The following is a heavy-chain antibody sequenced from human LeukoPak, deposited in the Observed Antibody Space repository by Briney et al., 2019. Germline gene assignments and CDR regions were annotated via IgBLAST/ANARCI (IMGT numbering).Heavy chain of an antibody. D-gene: IGHD1-7*01. Sequence: SETLSLTCAVYGGSFSGYYWSWIRQPPGKGLEWIGEINHSGSTNYNPSLKSRVTISVDTSKNQFSLKLSSVTAADTAVYYCARDRYNWNYRWFDPWGQGTLVTVSS. CDR1: GGSFSGYY. J-gene: IGHJ5*02. CDR3: ARDRYNWNYRWFDP. V-gene: IGHV4-34*01. CDR2: INHSGST.